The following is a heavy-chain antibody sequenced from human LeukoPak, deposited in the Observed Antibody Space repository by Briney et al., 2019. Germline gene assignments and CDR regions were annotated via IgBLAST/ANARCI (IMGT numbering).Heavy chain of an antibody. V-gene: IGHV3-74*01. D-gene: IGHD3-10*01. CDR3: ARDSLDYYGSGSYYIYFDY. Sequence: GGSLRLSCAASGFTFSSYWMHWVRQAPGKGLVWVSRINSDGSSTSYADSVKSRFTISRDNAKNTLYLQMNSLRAEDTAVYYCARDSLDYYGSGSYYIYFDYWGQGTLVTVSS. J-gene: IGHJ4*02. CDR2: INSDGSST. CDR1: GFTFSSYW.